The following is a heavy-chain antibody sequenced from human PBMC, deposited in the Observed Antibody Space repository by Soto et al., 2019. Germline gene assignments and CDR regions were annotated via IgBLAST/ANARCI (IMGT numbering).Heavy chain of an antibody. J-gene: IGHJ4*02. Sequence: QVQLVQSGAEVKKPGASVKVSCTASGYTFTIFGISWVRQAPGQGLEWMGWISGYNGNRNYAENVQDRVTVTTDTSTSTAYMGLRNRRSYDTAVNSCEREVEGRGGEYDYWGQGTLVTVSS. CDR3: EREVEGRGGEYDY. CDR1: GYTFTIFG. D-gene: IGHD3-16*01. V-gene: IGHV1-18*01. CDR2: ISGYNGNR.